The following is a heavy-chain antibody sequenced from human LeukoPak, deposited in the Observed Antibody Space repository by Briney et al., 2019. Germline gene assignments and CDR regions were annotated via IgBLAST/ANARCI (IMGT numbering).Heavy chain of an antibody. Sequence: GGSLRLSCAASGFTFSRYAMHWVRQAPGKGLEYVSAISSNGGSTYYANSVKGRFTISRDNSKNTLYLQMGSLRAEDTAVYYCARDGQSQTTYSGYYFDYWGQGTLVTVSS. CDR3: ARDGQSQTTYSGYYFDY. V-gene: IGHV3-64*01. CDR1: GFTFSRYA. J-gene: IGHJ4*02. CDR2: ISSNGGST. D-gene: IGHD3-22*01.